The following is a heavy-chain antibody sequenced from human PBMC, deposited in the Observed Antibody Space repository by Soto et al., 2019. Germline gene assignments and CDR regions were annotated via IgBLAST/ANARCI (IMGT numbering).Heavy chain of an antibody. D-gene: IGHD3-22*01. Sequence: EVQLSESGGGLVQPGGSLRLSCAASGFTFSSYAMNWVRQAPGKGLEWVSGISGSGGSTYYADSVKGRFTISRDNSKNTLYLKMNSLRAEDKAVYYCAKGLRIDYHDSSGYLRYFDYWGQGSLVTVSS. J-gene: IGHJ4*02. CDR3: AKGLRIDYHDSSGYLRYFDY. V-gene: IGHV3-23*01. CDR1: GFTFSSYA. CDR2: ISGSGGST.